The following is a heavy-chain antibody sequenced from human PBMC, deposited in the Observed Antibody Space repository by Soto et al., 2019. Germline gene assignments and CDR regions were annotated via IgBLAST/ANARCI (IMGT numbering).Heavy chain of an antibody. V-gene: IGHV4-31*11. CDR2: IYYSGST. CDR1: GGSISSGGYY. D-gene: IGHD3-3*01. J-gene: IGHJ6*02. Sequence: SETLSLTCAVSGGSISSGGYYWSWIRQHPGKGLEWIGYIYYSGSTYYNPSLKSRVTISVDTSKNQFSLKLSSVTAADTAVYYCARGGDYDFWSGYLYGMDVWGQGTTVTVSS. CDR3: ARGGDYDFWSGYLYGMDV.